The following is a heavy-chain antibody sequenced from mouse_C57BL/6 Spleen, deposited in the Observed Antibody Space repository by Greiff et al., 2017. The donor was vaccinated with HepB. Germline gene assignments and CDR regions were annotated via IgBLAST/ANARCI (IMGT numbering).Heavy chain of an antibody. Sequence: DVQLVESGGGLVKPGGSLKLSCAASGFTFSDYGMHWVRQAPEKGLEWVAYISSGSSTIYYADTVKGRFTISRDNAKNTLFLQMTSLRSEDTDMYNGEKKEEDERGAMDDWGQGTSVTVSS. V-gene: IGHV5-17*01. CDR1: GFTFSDYG. J-gene: IGHJ4*01. CDR2: ISSGSSTI. CDR3: EKKEEDERGAMDD.